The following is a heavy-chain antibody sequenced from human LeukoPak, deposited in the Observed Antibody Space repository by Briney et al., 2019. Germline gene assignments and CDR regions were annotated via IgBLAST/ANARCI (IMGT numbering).Heavy chain of an antibody. V-gene: IGHV4-39*07. Sequence: SETLSLTCTVSGGSISSSSYYWSWIRQPPGKGLEWIGSIYYGGSTYYNPSLKSRVTISVDTSKNQFSLKLSSVTAADTAVYYCASRGLYGGNSYFDYWGQGTLVTVSS. CDR1: GGSISSSSYY. J-gene: IGHJ4*02. D-gene: IGHD4-23*01. CDR3: ASRGLYGGNSYFDY. CDR2: IYYGGST.